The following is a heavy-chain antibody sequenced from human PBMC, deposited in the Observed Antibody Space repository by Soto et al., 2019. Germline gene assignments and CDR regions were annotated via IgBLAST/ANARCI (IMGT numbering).Heavy chain of an antibody. D-gene: IGHD3-22*01. CDR1: GGTFSSYT. V-gene: IGHV1-69*04. CDR2: IIPILGIA. Sequence: SVKVSCKASGGTFSSYTISWVRQAPGQGLEWMGRIIPILGIANYAQKFQGRVTITADKSTSTAYMELSSLRSEDTAVYYCAREGGYSTGAFDIWGQGTMVTVSS. J-gene: IGHJ3*02. CDR3: AREGGYSTGAFDI.